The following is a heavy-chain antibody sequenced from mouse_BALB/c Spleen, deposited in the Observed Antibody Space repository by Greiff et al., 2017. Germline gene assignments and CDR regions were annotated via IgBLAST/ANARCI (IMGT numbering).Heavy chain of an antibody. CDR3: ARGDGYSWFAY. CDR2: INPSSGYT. V-gene: IGHV1-4*02. Sequence: VQLQQSAAELARPGASVKMSCKASGYTFTSYTMHWVKQRPGQGLEWIGYINPSSGYTEYNQKFKDKTTLTADKSSSTAYMQLSSLTSEDSAVYYCARGDGYSWFAYWGQGTLVTVSA. D-gene: IGHD2-3*01. CDR1: GYTFTSYT. J-gene: IGHJ3*01.